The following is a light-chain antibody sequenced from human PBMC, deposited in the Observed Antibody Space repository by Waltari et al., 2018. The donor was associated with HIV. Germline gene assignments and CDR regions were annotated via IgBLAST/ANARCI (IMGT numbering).Light chain of an antibody. CDR1: QSVSSSY. Sequence: EIVLTQSPGTLSLSPGERATLSCRASQSVSSSYLAWYQQKPGQAPRLLIYGASSRATGIPDRFSCSGSGTDFTLTISRLEPEDFAVCYCQQYGSSPLTFGGGTKVEIK. V-gene: IGKV3-20*01. CDR3: QQYGSSPLT. CDR2: GAS. J-gene: IGKJ4*01.